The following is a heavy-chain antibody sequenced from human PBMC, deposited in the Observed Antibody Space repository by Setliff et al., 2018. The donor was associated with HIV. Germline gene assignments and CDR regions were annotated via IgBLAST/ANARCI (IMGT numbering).Heavy chain of an antibody. CDR1: GFTFSRYE. D-gene: IGHD3-3*01. CDR2: ISGSGGRT. J-gene: IGHJ6*02. CDR3: AKYYNFWSGSNANYYYYGMDV. Sequence: GGSLRLSCAASGFTFSRYEMNWVRQAPGKGLGWVSTISGSGGRTYYTDSVKGRFTISRDNSKNTLYLQMNSLRAEDTAVYHCAKYYNFWSGSNANYYYYGMDVWGQGTTVTVSS. V-gene: IGHV3-23*01.